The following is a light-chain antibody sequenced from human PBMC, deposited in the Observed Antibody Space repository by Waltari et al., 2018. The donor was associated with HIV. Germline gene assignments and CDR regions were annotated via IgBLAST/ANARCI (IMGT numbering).Light chain of an antibody. Sequence: DVVMTQSPLSLPVTLGQPASISCRSSQSLVYSDGNTYLNWFQQRPGQSPRRLIYKVSNRDSGVPDRFSGSGSGTDFTLKISRVEAEDVGVYYCMQPLQSPQVTFGGGTKVEIK. CDR2: KVS. V-gene: IGKV2-30*01. CDR1: QSLVYSDGNTY. J-gene: IGKJ4*01. CDR3: MQPLQSPQVT.